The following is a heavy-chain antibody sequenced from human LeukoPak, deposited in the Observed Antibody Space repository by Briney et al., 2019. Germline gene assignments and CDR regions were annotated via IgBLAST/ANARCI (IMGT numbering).Heavy chain of an antibody. J-gene: IGHJ4*02. D-gene: IGHD2-15*01. V-gene: IGHV3-69-1*01. CDR1: GFAFSNYA. CDR2: I. Sequence: PGGSLRLSCAASGFAFSNYAMNWVRQAPGKGLAWVSTIKGRFTISRDNAKNSLYLQMDSLRVEATAVYYRANWQGPDCSDGTFYSEFDSWGQGILVTVSS. CDR3: ANWQGPDCSDGTFYSEFDS.